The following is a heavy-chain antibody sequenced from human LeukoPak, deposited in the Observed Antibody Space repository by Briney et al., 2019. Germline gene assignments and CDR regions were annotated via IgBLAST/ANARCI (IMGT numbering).Heavy chain of an antibody. CDR1: GGSISSYY. J-gene: IGHJ4*02. Sequence: PSETLSLTCTVSGGSISSYYWSWIRQPAGKGLEWIGRIYTSGSTNYNPSLKSRVTMSVDTSKNQFSLKLSSVTAADTAVYYCARDGPYCSSTSCPDYWGQGTLVTVSS. CDR2: IYTSGST. D-gene: IGHD2-2*01. CDR3: ARDGPYCSSTSCPDY. V-gene: IGHV4-4*07.